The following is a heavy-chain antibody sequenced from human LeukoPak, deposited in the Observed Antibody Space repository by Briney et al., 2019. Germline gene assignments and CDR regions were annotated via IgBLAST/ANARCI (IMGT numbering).Heavy chain of an antibody. Sequence: GSLRLSCAASGFTFSNYNMNWVRQAPGKGLEWIGTIDYSGNTYYHPSLKSRLAISIDTSKIQFSLKMTSVTAADTAVYYCVRDVGDHVTDYWGQGTLVTVSS. CDR3: VRDVGDHVTDY. V-gene: IGHV4-59*12. CDR2: IDYSGNT. J-gene: IGHJ4*02. CDR1: GFTFSNYN. D-gene: IGHD4-17*01.